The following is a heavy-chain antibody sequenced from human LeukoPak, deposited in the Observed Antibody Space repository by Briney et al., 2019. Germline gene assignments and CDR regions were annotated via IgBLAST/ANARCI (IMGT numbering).Heavy chain of an antibody. CDR2: ISAYNGNT. J-gene: IGHJ6*03. V-gene: IGHV1-18*01. Sequence: ASVKVSCKAPGYTFTSYGISWVRQAPGQGLEWMGWISAYNGNTNYAQKLQGRVTMTTDTSTSTAHMELRSLRSDDTAAYYCARERLDLNYYMDVWGKGTTVTVSS. CDR1: GYTFTSYG. CDR3: ARERLDLNYYMDV. D-gene: IGHD3-9*01.